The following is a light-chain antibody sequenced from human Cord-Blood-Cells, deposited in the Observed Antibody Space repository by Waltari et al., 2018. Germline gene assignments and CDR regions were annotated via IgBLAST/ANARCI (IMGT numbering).Light chain of an antibody. CDR2: LGS. V-gene: IGKV2-28*01. CDR3: MQALQTPYT. J-gene: IGKJ2*01. CDR1: QTLLHINGYNY. Sequence: IMLPQSPLSLRVSPGETASTSCTSHQTLLHINGYNYLDWYLQQPGQSPQFLIYLGSNRASRVPDRFSGSESGTDFTLKSSRVEAEDVGVYYCMQALQTPYTFGQGTKLEIK.